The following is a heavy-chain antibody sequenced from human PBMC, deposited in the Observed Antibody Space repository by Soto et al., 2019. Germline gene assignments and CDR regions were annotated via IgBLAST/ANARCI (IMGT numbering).Heavy chain of an antibody. CDR3: AREEGEENMVRERTDYYYYGMDV. V-gene: IGHV4-39*02. CDR2: IYYSGST. D-gene: IGHD3-10*01. Sequence: PSETLSLTCTVSGGSISSSSYYWGWIRQPPGKGLEWIGSIYYSGSTYYNPSLKSRVTISVDTSKNQFSLKLSSVTAADTAVYYCAREEGEENMVRERTDYYYYGMDVWGQGTTVTVSS. CDR1: GGSISSSSYY. J-gene: IGHJ6*02.